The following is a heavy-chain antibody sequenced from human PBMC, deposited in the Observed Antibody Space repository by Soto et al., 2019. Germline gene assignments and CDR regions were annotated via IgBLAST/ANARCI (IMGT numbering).Heavy chain of an antibody. CDR1: GFTVSSNY. CDR2: IYSGGST. CDR3: ASGPRGAFDI. V-gene: IGHV3-53*04. Sequence: EVQLVESGGGLVQPGGSLRLSCAASGFTVSSNYMSWVRQAPGMGLEWVSVIYSGGSTYYADSVKGRFTISRHNSKNTLYLKMNSLTAEDTAVYYCASGPRGAFDIWGQGTMVTVSS. D-gene: IGHD3-10*01. J-gene: IGHJ3*02.